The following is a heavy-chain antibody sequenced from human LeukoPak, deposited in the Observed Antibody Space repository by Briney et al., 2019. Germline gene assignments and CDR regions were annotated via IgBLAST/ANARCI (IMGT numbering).Heavy chain of an antibody. J-gene: IGHJ4*02. D-gene: IGHD3-22*01. CDR3: AKGGKYYYDSSGYYRDYFDY. CDR2: ISWNSGSI. CDR1: GFTFDDYA. Sequence: GGSLRLSCAASGFTFDDYAMHWVRQAPGKGLEWVSGISWNSGSIGYADSVKGRFTISRDNAKNPLYLQMNSLRAEDTALYYCAKGGKYYYDSSGYYRDYFDYWGQGTLVTVSS. V-gene: IGHV3-9*01.